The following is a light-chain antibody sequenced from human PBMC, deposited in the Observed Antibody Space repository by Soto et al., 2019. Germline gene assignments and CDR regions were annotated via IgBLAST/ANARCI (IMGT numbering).Light chain of an antibody. CDR1: SSDVGGYNY. CDR3: SSYTSSSTHYV. CDR2: EVS. J-gene: IGLJ1*01. V-gene: IGLV2-14*01. Sequence: QSALTQPASVSGSPGQSITISCTGTSSDVGGYNYVSWYQQHPGKAPKLMIYEVSNRPSGISYRFSGSKSGNTASLTISGLQAEDEADYYCSSYTSSSTHYVFGTGTKLTGL.